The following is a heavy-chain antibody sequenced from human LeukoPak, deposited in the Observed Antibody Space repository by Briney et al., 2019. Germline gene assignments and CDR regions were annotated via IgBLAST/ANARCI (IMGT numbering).Heavy chain of an antibody. CDR3: AREATWIQLWYYDY. J-gene: IGHJ4*02. CDR1: GFTFSSYG. Sequence: GGSLRLSCAASGFTFSSYGMHWVHQAPGKGLEWVAVIWYDGSNKYYADSVKGRFTISRDNSKNTLYLQMNSLRAEDTAVYYCAREATWIQLWYYDYWGQGTLVTVSS. V-gene: IGHV3-33*01. D-gene: IGHD5-18*01. CDR2: IWYDGSNK.